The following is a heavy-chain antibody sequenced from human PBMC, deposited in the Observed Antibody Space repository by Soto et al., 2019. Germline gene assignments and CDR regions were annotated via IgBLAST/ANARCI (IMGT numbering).Heavy chain of an antibody. V-gene: IGHV2-5*02. J-gene: IGHJ4*02. CDR3: ARMRPTEDTYGYYYYLDY. D-gene: IGHD3-22*01. CDR2: IYWDDDK. Sequence: SGPTLVNPTQTLTLTCTFSGFSLSTTAVGVGWIRQPPGKALEWLALIYWDDDKRYSSSLKSRLTITKDTSKNQVVLTMTNMDPVDTATYYCARMRPTEDTYGYYYYLDYWGQGTQVTVAS. CDR1: GFSLSTTAVG.